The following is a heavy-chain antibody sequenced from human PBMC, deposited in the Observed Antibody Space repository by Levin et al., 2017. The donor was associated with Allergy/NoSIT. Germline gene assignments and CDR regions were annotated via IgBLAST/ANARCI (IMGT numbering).Heavy chain of an antibody. J-gene: IGHJ6*02. CDR1: EYTFTGYP. D-gene: IGHD3-22*01. CDR2: INAGNGDT. V-gene: IGHV1-3*01. Sequence: ASVKVSCKASEYTFTGYPVHWVRQAPGQRLEWMGLINAGNGDTKYSQNFQGRVTITRDTSASTAYMELSSLRSEDTALYYCAREYYYDSSVSAPYYYYGMDVWGQGTTVTVSS. CDR3: AREYYYDSSVSAPYYYYGMDV.